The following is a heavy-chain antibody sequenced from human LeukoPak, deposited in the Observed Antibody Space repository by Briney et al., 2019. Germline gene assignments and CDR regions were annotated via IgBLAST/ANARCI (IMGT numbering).Heavy chain of an antibody. V-gene: IGHV1-8*01. Sequence: ASVKVSCKASGYTFTSYDINWMRQATGQGREWMGWMNPNSGNTGYAQKFQHRVTMTRNTSIKTAYMELSSLRSEDMVVYYCARGFRDSSGRKPDYWGQGTLVTVSS. CDR3: ARGFRDSSGRKPDY. D-gene: IGHD3-22*01. CDR2: MNPNSGNT. J-gene: IGHJ4*02. CDR1: GYTFTSYD.